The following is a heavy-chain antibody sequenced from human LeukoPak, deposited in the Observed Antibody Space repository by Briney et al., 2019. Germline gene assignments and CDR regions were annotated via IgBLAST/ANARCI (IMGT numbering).Heavy chain of an antibody. Sequence: PGGSLRLSCVASGFTFSDYGMHWVRQAPGKGLEWVAFIRNDGSIKYHVDSVKGRFTISRDNSKNTLYLQMNSLRADDTAVYYCARSLRVRGVPDYMDVWGKGTTVTISS. CDR2: IRNDGSIK. V-gene: IGHV3-33*01. D-gene: IGHD3-10*01. CDR3: ARSLRVRGVPDYMDV. CDR1: GFTFSDYG. J-gene: IGHJ6*03.